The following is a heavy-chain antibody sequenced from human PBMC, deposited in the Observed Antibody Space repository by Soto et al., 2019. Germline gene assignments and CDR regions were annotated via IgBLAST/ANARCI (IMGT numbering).Heavy chain of an antibody. D-gene: IGHD3-16*02. CDR2: ISYDGSDK. J-gene: IGHJ4*02. V-gene: IGHV3-30*18. CDR3: SKDLDRLQGLVDSSFCFDY. Sequence: QVQLVESGGGVVQPGRSLRLSCAASGFTFNSYGMHWVRQAPGKGLEWVAVISYDGSDKYYADSVKGRFTISRDNSKNTRYLQMNSLRAEDTAVYYCSKDLDRLQGLVDSSFCFDYWGQGTLVTVSS. CDR1: GFTFNSYG.